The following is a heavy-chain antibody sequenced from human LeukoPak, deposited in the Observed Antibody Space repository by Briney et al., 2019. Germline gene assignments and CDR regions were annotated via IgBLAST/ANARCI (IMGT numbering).Heavy chain of an antibody. V-gene: IGHV1-18*04. J-gene: IGHJ4*02. CDR3: ARGGEEGVYYGLVY. CDR1: GYTFTNYG. Sequence: GASVKVSCKASGYTFTNYGISWVRQAPGQGLEWMGWISAYNGNTNYAQKVQGRVTMTTDTSTSTAHMELRSLRSDDTAVYYCARGGEEGVYYGLVYWGQGTLVTVSS. D-gene: IGHD3-10*01. CDR2: ISAYNGNT.